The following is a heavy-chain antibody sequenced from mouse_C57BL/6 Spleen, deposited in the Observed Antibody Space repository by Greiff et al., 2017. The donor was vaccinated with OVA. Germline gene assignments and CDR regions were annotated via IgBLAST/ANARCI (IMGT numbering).Heavy chain of an antibody. CDR3: ASLYDNGAMDY. J-gene: IGHJ4*01. Sequence: EVQGVESGGDLVKPGGSLKLSCAASGFTFSSYGMSWVRQTPDKRLEWVATISSGGSYTYYPDSVKGRFTFSRDNAKNTLYLQMSSLKSEDTAMYYCASLYDNGAMDYWGQGTSVTVSS. D-gene: IGHD2-3*01. CDR2: ISSGGSYT. V-gene: IGHV5-6*01. CDR1: GFTFSSYG.